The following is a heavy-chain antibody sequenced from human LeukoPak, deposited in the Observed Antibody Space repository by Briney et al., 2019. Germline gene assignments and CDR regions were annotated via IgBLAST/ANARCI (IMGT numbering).Heavy chain of an antibody. D-gene: IGHD3-9*01. CDR3: ARTIYDILTGYYRLPFDY. Sequence: SETLSLTCGVYGGSVSGYFWSWIRQPPGKGLEWIGEINHSGSTNYNPSLKSRVTISVDTSKNQFSLKLSSVTAADTAVYYCARTIYDILTGYYRLPFDYWGQGTLVTVSS. J-gene: IGHJ4*02. CDR1: GGSVSGYF. CDR2: INHSGST. V-gene: IGHV4-34*01.